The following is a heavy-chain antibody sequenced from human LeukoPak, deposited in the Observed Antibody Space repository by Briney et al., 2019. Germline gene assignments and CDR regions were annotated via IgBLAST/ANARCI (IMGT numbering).Heavy chain of an antibody. Sequence: PGGSLRLSCAASGFTFSSYAMSWVRQAPGKGLEWVSAISGSGGSTYYADSVKGRFTISRDNSKNTLYLQMNSLRAEDTAVYYCAKDTSSWQPLDYYGMDVWGQGTTVTVSS. J-gene: IGHJ6*02. CDR1: GFTFSSYA. D-gene: IGHD6-13*01. CDR3: AKDTSSWQPLDYYGMDV. CDR2: ISGSGGST. V-gene: IGHV3-23*01.